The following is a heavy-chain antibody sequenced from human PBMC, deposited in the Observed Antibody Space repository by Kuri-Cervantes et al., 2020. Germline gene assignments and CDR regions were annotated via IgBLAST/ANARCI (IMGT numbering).Heavy chain of an antibody. V-gene: IGHV3-66*03. CDR3: AKDYYENSGYSVFDS. CDR2: IYSCGST. Sequence: GESLKISCAASGFTVSSNYMSWVRQAPGKGLEWVSVIYSCGSTYYADSVKGRFTISRDNSKNTLYLQMNSLRVEDTAVYYCAKDYYENSGYSVFDSWGQGTLVTVSS. CDR1: GFTVSSNY. D-gene: IGHD5/OR15-5a*01. J-gene: IGHJ5*01.